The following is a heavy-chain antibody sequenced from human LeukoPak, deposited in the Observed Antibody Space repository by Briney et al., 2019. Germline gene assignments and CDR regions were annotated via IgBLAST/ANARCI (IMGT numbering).Heavy chain of an antibody. D-gene: IGHD3-22*01. CDR2: ISSSSSYT. J-gene: IGHJ4*02. Sequence: NPGGSLRLSCAASGFTFSDYYMSWIRQAPGKGLEWVSYISSSSSYTNYADSVKGRFTISRDNAKNMVYLQMNSLRAEDTAVYYCVRAMISGSDYWGQGTLVTVSS. CDR3: VRAMISGSDY. CDR1: GFTFSDYY. V-gene: IGHV3-11*06.